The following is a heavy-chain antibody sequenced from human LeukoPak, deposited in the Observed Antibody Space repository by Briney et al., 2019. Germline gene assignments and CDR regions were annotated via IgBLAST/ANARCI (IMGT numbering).Heavy chain of an antibody. CDR3: AGFSGYAFYYYYMDV. V-gene: IGHV4-61*02. CDR1: GGSISSGSYY. Sequence: SETLSLTCTVSGGSISSGSYYWSWIRQPAGKGLEWIGRIYTSGSTNYNPSLKSRVTISVDTSKNQFSLKLSSVTAADTAVYYCAGFSGYAFYYYYMDVWGKGTTVTVSS. D-gene: IGHD5-12*01. J-gene: IGHJ6*03. CDR2: IYTSGST.